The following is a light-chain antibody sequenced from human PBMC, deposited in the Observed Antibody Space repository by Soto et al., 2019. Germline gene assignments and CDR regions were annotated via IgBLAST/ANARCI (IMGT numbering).Light chain of an antibody. CDR1: RSVSSN. CDR2: GAS. V-gene: IGKV3-15*01. J-gene: IGKJ2*01. CDR3: QNYKSAPFT. Sequence: EIVMTQSPATLSVSPGERATLSCRASRSVSSNLAWYQQKPGQAPRLLMYGASTRATGIPARFSGSGSGTEFTLTISSLQSEDFATYYCQNYKSAPFTFGPGTKLEIK.